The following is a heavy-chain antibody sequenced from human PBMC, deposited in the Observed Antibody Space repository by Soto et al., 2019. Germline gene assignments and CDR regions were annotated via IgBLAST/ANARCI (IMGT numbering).Heavy chain of an antibody. CDR2: ISWNSGSI. CDR1: GFTFDDYA. V-gene: IGHV3-9*01. CDR3: AKDGNDILTGYPPYFDY. Sequence: GGSLRLSCAASGFTFDDYAMHWVRQAPGKGLEWISGISWNSGSIGYADSVKGRFTISRDNAKNSLYLQMNSLRAEDTALYYCAKDGNDILTGYPPYFDYWGQGTLVTVSS. J-gene: IGHJ4*02. D-gene: IGHD3-9*01.